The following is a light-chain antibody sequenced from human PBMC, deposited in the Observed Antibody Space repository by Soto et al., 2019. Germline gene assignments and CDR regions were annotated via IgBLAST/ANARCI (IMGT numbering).Light chain of an antibody. CDR2: GTS. Sequence: DIHMTQSPSTLSASVGDRVTITCRASQSISLWLAWYQQKPGRAPNLLIYGTSSLESGVPSRFSGSGSGTEFTLTISSLQPDDFATYYCQHYNDYSWTFGQGTKVEIK. CDR1: QSISLW. J-gene: IGKJ1*01. CDR3: QHYNDYSWT. V-gene: IGKV1-5*03.